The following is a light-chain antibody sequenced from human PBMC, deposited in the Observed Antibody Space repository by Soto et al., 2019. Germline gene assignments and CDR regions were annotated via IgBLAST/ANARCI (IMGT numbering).Light chain of an antibody. CDR3: SSYTSTSTVI. J-gene: IGLJ2*01. CDR2: DVT. Sequence: QSALTQSASVSGSPGQSITIPCTGTYNDIGSYTYVAWYQHQPGNAPRLMIYDVTNRPPGSSHRFSGSRSGNTASLTISGLRAEDEATYFCSSYTSTSTVIFGGGTKLTVL. CDR1: YNDIGSYTY. V-gene: IGLV2-14*03.